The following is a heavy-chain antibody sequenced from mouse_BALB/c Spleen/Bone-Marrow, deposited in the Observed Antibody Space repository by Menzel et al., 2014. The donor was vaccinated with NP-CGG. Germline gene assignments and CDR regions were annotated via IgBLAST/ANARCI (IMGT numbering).Heavy chain of an antibody. J-gene: IGHJ3*01. D-gene: IGHD2-1*01. CDR2: IDPSDSYT. CDR3: TRSRDYGNWFAY. V-gene: IGHV1S127*01. Sequence: VQLQESGAELVKPGASVKMSCKASGYTFTSYWMHWVRQRHGQGLEWIGVIDPSDSYTSYNQKFKGKATLTVDTSSSTAYMQLSSPTSEDSAVYYCTRSRDYGNWFAYWCQGTLVTVSA. CDR1: GYTFTSYW.